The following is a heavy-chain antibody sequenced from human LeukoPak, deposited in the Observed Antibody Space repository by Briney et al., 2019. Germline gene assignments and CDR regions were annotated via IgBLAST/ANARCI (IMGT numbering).Heavy chain of an antibody. Sequence: GSLTLSCEDSGFTFRSYEMNWVRQAPGKGLEWIAYLSSSGSAFSYADSVKGRFTISRDNAKNSLYLQMNSLRAEDTAVYYCAELGITMIGGVWGKGTTVTISS. J-gene: IGHJ6*04. D-gene: IGHD3-10*02. CDR1: GFTFRSYE. CDR3: AELGITMIGGV. CDR2: LSSSGSAF. V-gene: IGHV3-48*03.